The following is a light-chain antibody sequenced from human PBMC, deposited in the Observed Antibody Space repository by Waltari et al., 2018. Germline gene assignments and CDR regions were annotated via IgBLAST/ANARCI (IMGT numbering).Light chain of an antibody. CDR3: CSYAGNSIYV. CDR1: TSDVGSYTL. Sequence: QSALTQPASVSGSPGQSITISCTGTTSDVGSYTLVSWYQHHPGKAPKLIIFEVSERPSGVSNRFSGSKSGNTASLTISGLHAEDEADYHCCSYAGNSIYVFGTGTRVTVL. J-gene: IGLJ1*01. CDR2: EVS. V-gene: IGLV2-23*02.